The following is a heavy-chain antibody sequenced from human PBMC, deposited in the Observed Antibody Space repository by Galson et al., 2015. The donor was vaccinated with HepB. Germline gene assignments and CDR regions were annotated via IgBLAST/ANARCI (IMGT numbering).Heavy chain of an antibody. CDR1: GFTFSSYS. D-gene: IGHD4-23*01. J-gene: IGHJ3*02. CDR3: ARNGNSGAFDI. CDR2: ISSSSSHI. V-gene: IGHV3-21*01. Sequence: SLRLSCAASGFTFSSYSMNWVRQAPGKGLEWVSSISSSSSHIYYADSVKGRFTISRDNAKNSLYLQMNSLRAEDTAVYYCARNGNSGAFDIWGQGTMVTVSS.